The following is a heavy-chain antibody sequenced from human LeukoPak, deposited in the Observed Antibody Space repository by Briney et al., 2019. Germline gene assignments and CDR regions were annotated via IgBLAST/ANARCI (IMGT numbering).Heavy chain of an antibody. D-gene: IGHD6-19*01. CDR2: ISAYNGNT. CDR3: AFHSSGWYFDY. CDR1: GYTFTSYG. J-gene: IGHJ4*02. V-gene: IGHV1-18*01. Sequence: GASVTVSFKASGYTFTSYGISWVRQAPGQGLEWMGWISAYNGNTNYAQKLQGRVTMTTDTSTSTAYMELRSLRSDDTAVYYCAFHSSGWYFDYWGQGTLVTVSS.